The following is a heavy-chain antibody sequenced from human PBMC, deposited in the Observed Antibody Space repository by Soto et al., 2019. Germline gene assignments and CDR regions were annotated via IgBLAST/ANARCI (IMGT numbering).Heavy chain of an antibody. V-gene: IGHV3-23*01. D-gene: IGHD3-3*01. CDR1: GVTFSSYA. J-gene: IGHJ3*02. CDR2: ISGSGGST. Sequence: GGFLRLSCAASGVTFSSYAMSWVRQAPGKGLEWVSAISGSGGSTYYADSVKGRFTISRDNSKNTLYLQMNSLRAEDTAVYYCAKDLIIGDYDFWSGSQGGAFDIWGQGTMVTVSS. CDR3: AKDLIIGDYDFWSGSQGGAFDI.